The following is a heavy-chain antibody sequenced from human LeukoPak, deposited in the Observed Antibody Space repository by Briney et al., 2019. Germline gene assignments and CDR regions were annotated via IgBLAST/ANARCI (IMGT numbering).Heavy chain of an antibody. Sequence: PSETLSLTCTVSGGSISSYYWSWIRQPPGKGLEWIGYIYYSGSTNYNPSLKSRVTISVDTSKNQFSLKLSSVTAAETAVYYCARDFLNYDSSGYHYSGMDVWGQGTTVTVSS. V-gene: IGHV4-59*01. CDR2: IYYSGST. CDR1: GGSISSYY. D-gene: IGHD3-22*01. CDR3: ARDFLNYDSSGYHYSGMDV. J-gene: IGHJ6*02.